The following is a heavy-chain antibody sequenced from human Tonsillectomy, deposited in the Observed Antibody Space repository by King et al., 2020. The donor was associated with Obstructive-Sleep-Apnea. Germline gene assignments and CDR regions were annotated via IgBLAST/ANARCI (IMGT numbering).Heavy chain of an antibody. D-gene: IGHD5-12*01. V-gene: IGHV1-2*04. CDR2: INPNSGGT. J-gene: IGHJ4*02. Sequence: VQLVESGAEVKQPGASVKVSCKASGYTFTTYYMHWVRQAPGQGFEWMGWINPNSGGTNCAQKFQGWVTMTRDTSISTAYMELSRLTSDDTAVYYCATVRGVDIAAPTLNPFDYWGQGTLVTVSS. CDR3: ATVRGVDIAAPTLNPFDY. CDR1: GYTFTTYY.